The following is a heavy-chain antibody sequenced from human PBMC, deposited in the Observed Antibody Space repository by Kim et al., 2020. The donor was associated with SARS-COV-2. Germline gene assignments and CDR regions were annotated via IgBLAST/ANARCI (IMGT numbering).Heavy chain of an antibody. J-gene: IGHJ2*01. CDR2: IWHDASSK. V-gene: IGHV3-33*01. Sequence: GGSLRLSCAASGFTFNNYGMHWVRQAPGKGLEWVALIWHDASSKHYVDSVKGRFIISRDNSKNTLYLQMNSLRAEDTAVYYCTRDISSSHFDLWGRGTLV. CDR3: TRDISSSHFDL. D-gene: IGHD6-13*01. CDR1: GFTFNNYG.